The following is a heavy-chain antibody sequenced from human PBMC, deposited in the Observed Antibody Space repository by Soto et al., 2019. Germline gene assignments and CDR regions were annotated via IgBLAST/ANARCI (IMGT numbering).Heavy chain of an antibody. Sequence: GASVKVSCKASGGTFSSYAISWVRQAPGQGLEWMGGIIPIFGTANYAQKFQGRVTITADESTSTAYMELSSLRSEDTAVYYCARMDDVDTAMVGSYYYYGMDVWGQGTTVTVSS. CDR2: IIPIFGTA. V-gene: IGHV1-69*13. CDR1: GGTFSSYA. D-gene: IGHD5-18*01. CDR3: ARMDDVDTAMVGSYYYYGMDV. J-gene: IGHJ6*02.